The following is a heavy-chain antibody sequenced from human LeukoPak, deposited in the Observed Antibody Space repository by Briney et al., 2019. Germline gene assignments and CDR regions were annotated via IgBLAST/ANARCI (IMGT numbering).Heavy chain of an antibody. Sequence: SETLSLTCTVSGGSISSYYWSWIRQPPGKGLEWIGYIYYSGSTNYNPSPKSRVTISVDTSKNQFSLKLSSVTAADTAVYYCARAYGDYVEYYFDYWGQRTLVTVSS. D-gene: IGHD4-17*01. CDR2: IYYSGST. CDR3: ARAYGDYVEYYFDY. CDR1: GGSISSYY. V-gene: IGHV4-59*01. J-gene: IGHJ4*02.